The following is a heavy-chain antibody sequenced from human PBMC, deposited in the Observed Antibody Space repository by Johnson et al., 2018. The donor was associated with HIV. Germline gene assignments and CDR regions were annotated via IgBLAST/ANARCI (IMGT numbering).Heavy chain of an antibody. V-gene: IGHV3-30-3*01. Sequence: QVQLVESGGGVVQPGRSLRLSCAASGFTFSSYAMHWVRQAPGKGLEWVAVISYDGTNKYYADSVKGRFTISRDNSKNTLYLQMNSLRAEDTALYYCARGVGATLPDAFDIWGQGTMVSVSS. CDR2: ISYDGTNK. D-gene: IGHD1-26*01. CDR1: GFTFSSYA. CDR3: ARGVGATLPDAFDI. J-gene: IGHJ3*02.